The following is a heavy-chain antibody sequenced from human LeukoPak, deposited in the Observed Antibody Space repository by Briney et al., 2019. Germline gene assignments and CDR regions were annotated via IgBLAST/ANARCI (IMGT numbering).Heavy chain of an antibody. CDR1: GFTFDDYG. CDR2: INWNGGST. D-gene: IGHD3-3*01. J-gene: IGHJ4*02. CDR3: ARDYYYDFWSGYPQTVLNPADY. V-gene: IGHV3-20*01. Sequence: PGGSLRLSCAASGFTFDDYGMSWVRQAPGKGLEWVSGINWNGGSTGYADSVKGRFTISRDNAKNSLYLQMNSLRAEDTALYHCARDYYYDFWSGYPQTVLNPADYWGQGTLVTVSS.